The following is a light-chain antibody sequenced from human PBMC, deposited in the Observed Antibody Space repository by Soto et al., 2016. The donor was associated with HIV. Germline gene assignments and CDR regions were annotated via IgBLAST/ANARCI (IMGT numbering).Light chain of an antibody. V-gene: IGKV1-5*03. CDR1: QSVSTW. Sequence: DIQMTQSPSTLSASVGDRVTITCRASQSVSTWLAWYQQKPGKAPKLLIYKASSLESGVPSRFSGSGSGTDFILTISSLQPDDFATYSCQQYYTYPWTFGQGTKGGTQT. CDR3: QQYYTYPWT. CDR2: KAS. J-gene: IGKJ1*01.